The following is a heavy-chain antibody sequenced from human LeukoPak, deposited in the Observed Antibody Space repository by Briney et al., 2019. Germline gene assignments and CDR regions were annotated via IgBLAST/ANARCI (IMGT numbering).Heavy chain of an antibody. Sequence: GGSLRLSCAASGFTFSSYGMHWVRQAPGKGLEWVTFIRFHGNNKYYADSVKGRFTISGDNSENSLWLQMNSLRTDDTAVYYCARDGNNWNFDYWGQGTLVTVSS. CDR3: ARDGNNWNFDY. CDR1: GFTFSSYG. D-gene: IGHD1-1*01. J-gene: IGHJ4*02. V-gene: IGHV3-30*02. CDR2: IRFHGNNK.